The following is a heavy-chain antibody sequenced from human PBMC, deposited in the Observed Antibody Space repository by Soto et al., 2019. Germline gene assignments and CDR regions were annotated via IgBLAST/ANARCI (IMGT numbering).Heavy chain of an antibody. V-gene: IGHV3-9*01. CDR2: ISWNSGSI. CDR1: GFAFDDYA. J-gene: IGHJ3*02. D-gene: IGHD6-6*01. CDR3: AKDREYSSSSNAFDT. Sequence: SLRLSCAASGFAFDDYAMHWVRQAPGKGLEWVSGISWNSGSIGYADSVKGRFTISRDNAKNSLYLQMNSLRAEDTALYYCAKDREYSSSSNAFDTWGQGTMVTVSS.